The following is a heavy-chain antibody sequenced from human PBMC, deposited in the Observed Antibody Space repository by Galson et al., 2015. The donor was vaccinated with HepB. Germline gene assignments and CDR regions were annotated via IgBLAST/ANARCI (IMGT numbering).Heavy chain of an antibody. J-gene: IGHJ5*02. CDR3: EKAGSWFGGDWFDP. D-gene: IGHD3-3*01. Sequence: SLRLSCAGSGFIFRHHAMAWIRQAPGKGLEWVSGINGRGSTRSYSDAVKGRFSISRDNSKDTVFLQMDNLRADDTAVYYCEKAGSWFGGDWFDPWGQGARVTV. CDR1: GFIFRHHA. CDR2: INGRGSTR. V-gene: IGHV3-23*01.